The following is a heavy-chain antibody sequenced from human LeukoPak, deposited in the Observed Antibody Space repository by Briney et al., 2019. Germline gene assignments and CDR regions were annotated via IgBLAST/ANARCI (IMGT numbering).Heavy chain of an antibody. V-gene: IGHV1-69*06. J-gene: IGHJ5*02. D-gene: IGHD3-22*01. CDR3: ARDRAEWEYYDSSGYYH. Sequence: ASVKVSCKASGYTFTSYGISWVRQAPGQGLEWMGGIIPIFGTANYAQKFQGRVTITADKSTSTAYMELSSLRSEDTAVYYCARDRAEWEYYDSSGYYHWGQGTLVTVSS. CDR1: GYTFTSYG. CDR2: IIPIFGTA.